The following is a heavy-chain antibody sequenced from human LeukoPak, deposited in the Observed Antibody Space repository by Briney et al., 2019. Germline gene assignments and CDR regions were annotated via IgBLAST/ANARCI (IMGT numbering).Heavy chain of an antibody. Sequence: ASVKVSCKASGYTFTSYGISWVRQAPGQGLEWMGWINTNTGNPTYAQGFTGRFVFSLDTSVSTAYLQISSLKAEDTAVYYCASPRYYYDSSGLDAFDIWGQGTMVTVSS. D-gene: IGHD3-22*01. J-gene: IGHJ3*02. CDR3: ASPRYYYDSSGLDAFDI. CDR1: GYTFTSYG. V-gene: IGHV7-4-1*02. CDR2: INTNTGNP.